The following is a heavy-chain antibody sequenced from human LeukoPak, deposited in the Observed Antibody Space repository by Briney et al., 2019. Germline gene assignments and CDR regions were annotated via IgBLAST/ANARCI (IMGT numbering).Heavy chain of an antibody. CDR3: ARELKLGYCSSTSCYTSVGGFDY. D-gene: IGHD2-2*02. V-gene: IGHV4-31*03. Sequence: SETLSLTCTVSGGSISSSSYYWGWIRQPPGKGLEWIGYIYYSGSTYYNPSLKSRVTISVDTSKNQFSLKLSSVTAADTAVYYCARELKLGYCSSTSCYTSVGGFDYWGQGTLVTVSS. J-gene: IGHJ4*02. CDR1: GGSISSSSYY. CDR2: IYYSGST.